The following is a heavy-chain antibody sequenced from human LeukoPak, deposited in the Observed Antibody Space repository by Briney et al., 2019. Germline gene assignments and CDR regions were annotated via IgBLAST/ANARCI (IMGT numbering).Heavy chain of an antibody. CDR1: GFTFSSNA. D-gene: IGHD6-6*01. CDR2: ISYDGSNK. J-gene: IGHJ4*02. Sequence: PGGSLRLSCAASGFTFSSNAMHWVRQAPGKGLEWVAVISYDGSNKYYADSVKGRFPISRDNSKTTLYLQMNSLRAEDTAVYYCARETSYYFDYWGQGTLLTVSS. CDR3: ARETSYYFDY. V-gene: IGHV3-30-3*01.